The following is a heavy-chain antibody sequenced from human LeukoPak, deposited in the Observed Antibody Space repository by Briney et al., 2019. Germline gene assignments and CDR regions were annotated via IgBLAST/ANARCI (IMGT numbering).Heavy chain of an antibody. V-gene: IGHV3-23*01. Sequence: PGGSLRLSCAASGFTFSSYAMSWVRQAPGKGLEWVSAISGSGGSTYYADSVKGRFTISRDNSKNTLYLQMNSLRAEDTAVYYCAKDPPLYYYDSSGYASDIWGQGTMVIVSS. D-gene: IGHD3-22*01. CDR1: GFTFSSYA. J-gene: IGHJ3*02. CDR3: AKDPPLYYYDSSGYASDI. CDR2: ISGSGGST.